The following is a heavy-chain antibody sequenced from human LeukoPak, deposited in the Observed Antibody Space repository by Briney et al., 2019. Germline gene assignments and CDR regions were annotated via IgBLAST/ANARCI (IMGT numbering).Heavy chain of an antibody. Sequence: GGSLRLSCAASGFTFSNAWMSWVRQAPGKGLEWVGRIKSKTDGGTTDYAAPVKGRFTISRDDSKNTLYLQMNSLKTEDTAVYYCTTVGGYYYDSSGSEIEFDYWGQGTLVTVSS. V-gene: IGHV3-15*01. CDR1: GFTFSNAW. CDR2: IKSKTDGGTT. D-gene: IGHD3-22*01. J-gene: IGHJ4*02. CDR3: TTVGGYYYDSSGSEIEFDY.